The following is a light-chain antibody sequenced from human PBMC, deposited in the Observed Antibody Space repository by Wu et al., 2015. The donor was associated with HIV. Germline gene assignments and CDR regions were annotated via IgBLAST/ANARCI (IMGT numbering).Light chain of an antibody. CDR1: QSINSN. CDR2: AAS. CDR3: QQYNYWPYT. V-gene: IGKV3-15*01. Sequence: EIVMTQSPATLSVSPGERATVSCRASQSINSNLAWYQQKPGQAPRLPIYAASTRATGIAARFTGSGPGPEFTLTISSLQSEDFAVYYCQQYNYWPYTFGQGTKLEIQ. J-gene: IGKJ2*01.